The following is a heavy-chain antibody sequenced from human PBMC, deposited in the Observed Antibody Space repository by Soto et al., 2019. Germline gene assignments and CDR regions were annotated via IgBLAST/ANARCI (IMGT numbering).Heavy chain of an antibody. D-gene: IGHD2-21*02. CDR2: ITPFNGNT. J-gene: IGHJ3*02. Sequence: QMQLVQSGAVVKKTGSSVKVSCNASGYSFTYRYLHWVRQDPGQALEWMGWITPFNGNTNYAQKFQDRVTITRYRSMSTAYMELSSLRSEDTAMYYCARSPGDRDAFDIWGQGTMVTVSS. V-gene: IGHV1-45*02. CDR3: ARSPGDRDAFDI. CDR1: GYSFTYRY.